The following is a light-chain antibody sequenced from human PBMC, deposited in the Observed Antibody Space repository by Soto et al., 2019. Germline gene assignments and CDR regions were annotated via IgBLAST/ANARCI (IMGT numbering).Light chain of an antibody. CDR1: QSVASN. Sequence: EIVMTQSPASLSVSPGDGATLSYRASQSVASNVAWYQQKPGQGPRLLIHGASTRAVGVPARFSGSGSGTDFTLTISSLQSEDFAVYYCQQYHNWPPQYTFGQGTKLQIK. V-gene: IGKV3-15*01. J-gene: IGKJ2*01. CDR3: QQYHNWPPQYT. CDR2: GAS.